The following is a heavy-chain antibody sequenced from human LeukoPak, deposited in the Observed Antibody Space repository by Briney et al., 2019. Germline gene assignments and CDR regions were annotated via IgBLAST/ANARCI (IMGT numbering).Heavy chain of an antibody. CDR2: ISDIGSI. CDR3: AGHHPRNTVDF. D-gene: IGHD2/OR15-2a*01. V-gene: IGHV4-59*08. CDR1: RGSLSTFY. J-gene: IGHJ4*02. Sequence: TSETLSLTCSVSRGSLSTFYWSWIRQPPGKGLEWIAYISDIGSINYNPSLKSRVTISLDTSKNQFSLKLSSVTAADTAVYYCAGHHPRNTVDFWGQGTLVTVSS.